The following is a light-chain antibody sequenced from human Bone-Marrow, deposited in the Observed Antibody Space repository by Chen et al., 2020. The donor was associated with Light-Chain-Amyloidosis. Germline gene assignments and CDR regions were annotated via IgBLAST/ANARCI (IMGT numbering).Light chain of an antibody. CDR3: QQYDRLPLA. J-gene: IGKJ4*01. V-gene: IGKV1-33*01. CDR2: DAS. CDR1: QGITKF. Sequence: DIQLTQSPSSLSASVGDRVTITCQASQGITKFLNWYQQKPGEAPKLLIYDASNLETGVPSRFSGGGSGTDFTFTISSLQPEDVATYYCQQYDRLPLAFGGGPKVEIK.